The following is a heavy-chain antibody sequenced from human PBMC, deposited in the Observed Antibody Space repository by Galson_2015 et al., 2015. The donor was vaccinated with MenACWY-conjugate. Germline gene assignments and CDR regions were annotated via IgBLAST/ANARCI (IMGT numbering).Heavy chain of an antibody. Sequence: SLRLSCAASGFTFSSFSMNWARQAPGKGLEWVSSISATSATIYYADSVKGRFTISRDNAKNSLYLQMNSLRAEDTAVYYCARTAGSVPPWGLGTLVTASS. CDR3: ARTAGSVPP. CDR2: ISATSATI. D-gene: IGHD6-13*01. V-gene: IGHV3-21*01. J-gene: IGHJ5*02. CDR1: GFTFSSFS.